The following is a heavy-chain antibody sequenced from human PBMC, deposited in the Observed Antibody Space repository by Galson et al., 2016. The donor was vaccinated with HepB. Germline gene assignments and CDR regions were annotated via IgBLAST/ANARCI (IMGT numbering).Heavy chain of an antibody. CDR1: GFTFSDHC. Sequence: SLRLSCAASGFTFSDHCMDWVRQAPGKGLEWVGRTRKNTNGYNTEYAAPVKGSITISRDDSTNTVYLQMISLKTEDPAMYFCGRVDDGASYRIDFWGQGTLVTVSS. D-gene: IGHD4/OR15-4a*01. V-gene: IGHV3-72*01. CDR2: TRKNTNGYNT. CDR3: GRVDDGASYRIDF. J-gene: IGHJ4*02.